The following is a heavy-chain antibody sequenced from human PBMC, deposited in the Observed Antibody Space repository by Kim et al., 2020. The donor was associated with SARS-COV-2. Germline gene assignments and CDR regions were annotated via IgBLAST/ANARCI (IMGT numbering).Heavy chain of an antibody. Sequence: SETLSLTCTVSGGSISSYYWSWIRQPPGKGLEWIGYINYSGSTNYNPSLKSRVTISVDTSKNQFSLKLSSVTAADTAVYYCARAGESGWFRVISGMDVWGQGTTVTVSS. CDR2: INYSGST. CDR3: ARAGESGWFRVISGMDV. D-gene: IGHD3-10*01. J-gene: IGHJ6*02. CDR1: GGSISSYY. V-gene: IGHV4-59*13.